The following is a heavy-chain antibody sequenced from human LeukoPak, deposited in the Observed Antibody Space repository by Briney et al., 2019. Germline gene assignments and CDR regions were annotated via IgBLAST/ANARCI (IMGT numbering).Heavy chain of an antibody. J-gene: IGHJ4*02. CDR2: ISTSGGST. V-gene: IGHV3-23*01. CDR1: GFTFRGYA. Sequence: GSLRLSCAASGFTFRGYAMSWARQAPGKGLEWVSAISTSGGSTYYADSVKGRFTISRDNSKNTLYLQMNSLRAEDTAVYYCAKEALQSLRYSYISNFDYWCQGTLVTVSS. D-gene: IGHD5-18*01. CDR3: AKEALQSLRYSYISNFDY.